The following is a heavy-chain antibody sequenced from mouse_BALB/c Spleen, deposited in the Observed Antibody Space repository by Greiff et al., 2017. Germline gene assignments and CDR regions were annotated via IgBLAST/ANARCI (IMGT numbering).Heavy chain of an antibody. J-gene: IGHJ4*01. D-gene: IGHD1-2*01. Sequence: QVQLQQSGPELVKPGASVKISCKASGYAFSSSWMNWVKQRPGQGLEWIGRIYPGDGDTNYNGKFKGKATLTADKSSSTAYMQLSSLTSVDSAVYFCATGMYGYYAMDYWGQGTSVTVSS. CDR2: IYPGDGDT. CDR1: GYAFSSSW. V-gene: IGHV1-82*01. CDR3: ATGMYGYYAMDY.